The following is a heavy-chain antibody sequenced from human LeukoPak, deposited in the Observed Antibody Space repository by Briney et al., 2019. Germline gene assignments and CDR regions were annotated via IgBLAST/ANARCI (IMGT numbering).Heavy chain of an antibody. CDR2: IYYSGST. CDR3: ARVRVNSYYFDY. V-gene: IGHV4-31*03. CDR1: GGSISSGGYY. J-gene: IGHJ4*02. D-gene: IGHD3-16*02. Sequence: SETLSLTCTVSGGSISSGGYYWSWIRQHPGKGLEWIEYIYYSGSTYYNPSLKSRFTISVDTSKNQFSLKLSSVTAADTAVYYCARVRVNSYYFDYWGQGTLVTVSS.